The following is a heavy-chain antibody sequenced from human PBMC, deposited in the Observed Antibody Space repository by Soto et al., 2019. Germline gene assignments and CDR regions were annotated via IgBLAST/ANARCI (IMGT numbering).Heavy chain of an antibody. CDR2: INPSGGST. CDR1: GYTFTSYY. V-gene: IGHV1-46*01. Sequence: GASVKVSCKASGYTFTSYYMHCVRQAPGQGLEWMGIINPSGGSTSYAQKFQGRVTVTRDTSTSTVYMELSSLRSEDTAVYYCALEGHIVAYYYYGMDVWGQGTTVTVSS. D-gene: IGHD2-21*01. CDR3: ALEGHIVAYYYYGMDV. J-gene: IGHJ6*02.